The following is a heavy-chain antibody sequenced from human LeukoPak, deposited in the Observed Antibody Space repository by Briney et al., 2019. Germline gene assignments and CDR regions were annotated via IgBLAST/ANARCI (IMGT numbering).Heavy chain of an antibody. Sequence: GGSLRLSCAASGFTFSSYAMSWVRQAPGKGLEWVSAISGSGGSTYYADSVKGRFTISRDNSKNTLYLQMNSLRSEDTAVYYCARGPGLQYCSGGGCYWFDPWGQGTLVTVSS. D-gene: IGHD2-15*01. CDR3: ARGPGLQYCSGGGCYWFDP. CDR1: GFTFSSYA. J-gene: IGHJ5*02. CDR2: ISGSGGST. V-gene: IGHV3-23*01.